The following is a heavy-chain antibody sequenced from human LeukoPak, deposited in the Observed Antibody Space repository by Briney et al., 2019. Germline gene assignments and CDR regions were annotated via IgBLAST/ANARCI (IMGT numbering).Heavy chain of an antibody. J-gene: IGHJ3*02. Sequence: ASVKVSCKVSGYTLTELSMHWVRQAPGKGLEWMGGFDPEDGETIYAQKFQGRVTITEDTSTDTAYMELSSLRSEDTAVYYCATDPPNDYGDYDDAFDIWGQGTMVTVSS. CDR3: ATDPPNDYGDYDDAFDI. CDR2: FDPEDGET. CDR1: GYTLTELS. V-gene: IGHV1-24*01. D-gene: IGHD4-17*01.